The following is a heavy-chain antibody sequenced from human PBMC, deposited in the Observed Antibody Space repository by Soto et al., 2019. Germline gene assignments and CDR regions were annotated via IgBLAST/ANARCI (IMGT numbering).Heavy chain of an antibody. V-gene: IGHV5-51*01. D-gene: IGHD3-22*01. CDR3: GRRAGGGAYYDSSGYYSFDY. J-gene: IGHJ4*02. CDR1: GYSFTSYW. CDR2: IYPGDSDT. Sequence: PGESLKISCKGSGYSFTSYWIGWVRQMPGKGLEWMGIIYPGDSDTRYSPSFQGQVTISADKSISTAYLQWSSLKASDTAMYYCGRRAGGGAYYDSSGYYSFDYWGQGTLVTVSS.